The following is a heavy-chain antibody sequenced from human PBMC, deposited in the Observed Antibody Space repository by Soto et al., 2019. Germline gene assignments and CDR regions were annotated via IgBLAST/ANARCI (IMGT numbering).Heavy chain of an antibody. D-gene: IGHD2-2*01. CDR3: ARDPSPDIVVVPAAKDGRNYYYYGMDV. J-gene: IGHJ6*02. CDR1: GFTFSSYA. Sequence: PGGSLRLSCAASGFTFSSYAMSWVRQAPGKGLEWVSAISGSGGSTYYADSVKGRFTISRDNAKNSLYLQMNSLRAEDTAVYYCARDPSPDIVVVPAAKDGRNYYYYGMDVWGQGTTVSVSS. V-gene: IGHV3-23*01. CDR2: ISGSGGST.